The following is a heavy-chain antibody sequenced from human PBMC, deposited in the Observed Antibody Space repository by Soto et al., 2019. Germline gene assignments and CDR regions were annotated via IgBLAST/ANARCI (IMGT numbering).Heavy chain of an antibody. CDR2: IYYSGST. V-gene: IGHV4-59*01. Sequence: SSETLSLTCTVSGGSISSYYWSWIRQPPGKGLEWIGYIYYSGSTNYNPSLKSRVTISVDTSKNQFSLKLSSVTAADTAVYYCARADTAMARGSYYYYGMDVWGQGTTVTVSS. CDR1: GGSISSYY. CDR3: ARADTAMARGSYYYYGMDV. D-gene: IGHD5-18*01. J-gene: IGHJ6*02.